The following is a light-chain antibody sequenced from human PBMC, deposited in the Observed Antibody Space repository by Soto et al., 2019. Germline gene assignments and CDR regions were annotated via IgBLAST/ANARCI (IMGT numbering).Light chain of an antibody. Sequence: IVLTQSPATLSLSPGERASLSCRASQSISVYLAWYQQKPGQAPRLLIYDASNRATGIPARFSGSGSGTDFTLTISSLEPEDFAVYYCHQRTKWPLTFGGGTKVEIK. CDR1: QSISVY. CDR3: HQRTKWPLT. V-gene: IGKV3-11*01. CDR2: DAS. J-gene: IGKJ4*01.